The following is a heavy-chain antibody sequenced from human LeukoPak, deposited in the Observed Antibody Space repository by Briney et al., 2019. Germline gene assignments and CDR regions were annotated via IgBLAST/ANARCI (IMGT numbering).Heavy chain of an antibody. CDR1: RGSISSTYH. D-gene: IGHD3/OR15-3a*01. Sequence: SETLSLTCTVSRGSISSTYHWGWIRQPPGMGLEWIGSIYYSGSTYYNPSLKSRVTISVDTSKNQFSLKLTSVTAADTAVYYCARGGLANYFDYWGQGTLVPVSS. J-gene: IGHJ4*02. CDR3: ARGGLANYFDY. CDR2: IYYSGST. V-gene: IGHV4-39*01.